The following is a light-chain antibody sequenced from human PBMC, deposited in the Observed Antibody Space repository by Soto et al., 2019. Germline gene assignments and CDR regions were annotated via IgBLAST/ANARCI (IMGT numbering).Light chain of an antibody. V-gene: IGLV1-40*01. J-gene: IGLJ3*02. Sequence: QSVLTQPPSVSGAPGQRVTISCTGSSSNTGAGYDVHWYQQLPGTAPKLPIYGNSNRPSGVPDRFSGSKSGTSASLGITGLQAEDEADYYCQSYDSSLNGWVFGGGTKLTVL. CDR3: QSYDSSLNGWV. CDR1: SSNTGAGYD. CDR2: GNS.